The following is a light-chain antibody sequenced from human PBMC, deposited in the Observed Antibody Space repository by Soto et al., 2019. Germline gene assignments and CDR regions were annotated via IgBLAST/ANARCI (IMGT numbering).Light chain of an antibody. CDR1: QSVSSNS. Sequence: EIVLTQSPGTLSLSPGERATLSCRASQSVSSNSLAWFQQTPGQAPRLLIYAASRRATGIPDRFSGSGSWSDFTLTISGLEPEDFAVYYCQHYGRSPGLFTFGPGTKVDIK. J-gene: IGKJ3*01. CDR3: QHYGRSPGLFT. CDR2: AAS. V-gene: IGKV3-20*01.